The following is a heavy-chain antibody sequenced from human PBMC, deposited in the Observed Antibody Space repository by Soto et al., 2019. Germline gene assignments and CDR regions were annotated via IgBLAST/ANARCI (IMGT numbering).Heavy chain of an antibody. CDR1: GFTFSTYG. V-gene: IGHV3-30*18. CDR2: TSYDGTNN. CDR3: AKDLQSYGDYDYYCYGMDV. D-gene: IGHD4-17*01. Sequence: QVQLVESGGGEVQPGRSLTISCAASGFTFSTYGMHWVRQTPGKGLERVAVTSYDGTNNFYSDSVKGRFTISRDNFKNTLTLQMNSLRADDTAVYSCAKDLQSYGDYDYYCYGMDVWGLGTRVTVSS. J-gene: IGHJ6*02.